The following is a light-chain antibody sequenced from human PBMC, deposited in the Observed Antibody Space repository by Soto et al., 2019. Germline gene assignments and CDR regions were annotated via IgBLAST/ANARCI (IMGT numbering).Light chain of an antibody. Sequence: DIQMTQSPSSLSASVGDRVTISCRASQTISTFLNWYQQKPGTAPRLLIYRASSVNSGVPPRFSGSGSGTEFSLTIRGLQPDDFATYYCQQYDSYRTFGQGTKVDIK. V-gene: IGKV1-5*01. J-gene: IGKJ1*01. CDR2: RAS. CDR3: QQYDSYRT. CDR1: QTISTF.